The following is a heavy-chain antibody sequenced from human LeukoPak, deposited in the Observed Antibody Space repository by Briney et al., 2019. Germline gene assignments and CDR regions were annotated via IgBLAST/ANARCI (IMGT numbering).Heavy chain of an antibody. D-gene: IGHD5-12*01. V-gene: IGHV3-21*01. CDR3: ARGDRFSGYANHFDY. CDR1: GFTFSSYS. Sequence: PGGSLRLSCAASGFTFSSYSMNWVRQAPGKGLEWASSISSSSSYIYYADSVKGRFTISRDNAKNSLYLQMNSLRAEDTAVYYCARGDRFSGYANHFDYWGQGTLVTVSS. J-gene: IGHJ4*02. CDR2: ISSSSSYI.